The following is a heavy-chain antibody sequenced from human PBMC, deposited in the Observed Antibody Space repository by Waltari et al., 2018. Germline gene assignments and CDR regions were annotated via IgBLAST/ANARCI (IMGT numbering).Heavy chain of an antibody. V-gene: IGHV1-18*01. CDR3: ARVFDSSQYYYGSDY. CDR2: IAAYNGNT. J-gene: IGHJ4*02. D-gene: IGHD3-22*01. CDR1: ASTFSNSG. Sequence: QVQLVQSGTEVKKPGASVTVSCTASASTFSNSGVSWVRQAPGQGLEWVGWIAAYNGNTHSAPKLQGRVTMTTDTSTTTAYLELRSLTSDDTAVYYCARVFDSSQYYYGSDYWGQGTLVTVSS.